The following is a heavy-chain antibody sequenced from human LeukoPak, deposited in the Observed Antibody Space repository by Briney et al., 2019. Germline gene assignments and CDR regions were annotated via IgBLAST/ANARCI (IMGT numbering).Heavy chain of an antibody. J-gene: IGHJ5*02. CDR1: GYSFTSYW. V-gene: IGHV5-51*01. CDR3: ARRVGYSYGLNWFDP. CDR2: IYPGDSDT. Sequence: GESPKISCKGSGYSFTSYWIGWVRQMPGKGLEGMGIIYPGDSDTRYSPSFQGQVTISADKSISTAYLQWSSLKASDTAMYYCARRVGYSYGLNWFDPWGQGPLVTVSS. D-gene: IGHD5-18*01.